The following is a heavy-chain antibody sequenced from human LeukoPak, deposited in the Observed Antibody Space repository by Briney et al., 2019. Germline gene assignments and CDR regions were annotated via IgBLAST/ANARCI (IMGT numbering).Heavy chain of an antibody. CDR2: ISSSGSTI. CDR3: AREGRNWFDP. J-gene: IGHJ5*02. Sequence: PGGSLRLSCAASGFTFSSYEMNWVRQAPGKGLEWVSYISSSGSTIYYADSVKGRFTISRDNAKNSLYLQMNSLRAEDTAVYYCAREGRNWFDPWGQGTLVTVSS. CDR1: GFTFSSYE. V-gene: IGHV3-48*03.